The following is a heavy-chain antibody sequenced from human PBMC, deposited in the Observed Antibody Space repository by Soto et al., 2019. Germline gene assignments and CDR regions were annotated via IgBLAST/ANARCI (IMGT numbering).Heavy chain of an antibody. CDR3: TRDIPIAAAGTGYYYGMDV. J-gene: IGHJ6*02. CDR1: GFTFGDYA. Sequence: GSLRLSCTSSGFTFGDYAMSWFRQAPGKGLEWVGFIRSKAYGGTTEYAASVKGRFTISRDDSKSIAYLQMNSLKTEDTAVYYCTRDIPIAAAGTGYYYGMDVWGQGTTVTVSS. D-gene: IGHD6-13*01. V-gene: IGHV3-49*03. CDR2: IRSKAYGGTT.